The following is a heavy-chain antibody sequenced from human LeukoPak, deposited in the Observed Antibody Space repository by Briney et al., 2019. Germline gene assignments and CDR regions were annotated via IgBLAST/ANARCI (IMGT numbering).Heavy chain of an antibody. D-gene: IGHD6-25*01. V-gene: IGHV3-30*18. CDR3: AKDRQRESV. CDR2: ISYDGSNK. J-gene: IGHJ6*02. CDR1: GFTFSSYG. Sequence: PGGSLRLSCAASGFTFSSYGMHWVRQAPGKGLEWVAVISYDGSNKYYADSVKGRSTISRDNSKNTLYLQMNSLRAEDTAVYYCAKDRQRESVWGQGTTVTVSS.